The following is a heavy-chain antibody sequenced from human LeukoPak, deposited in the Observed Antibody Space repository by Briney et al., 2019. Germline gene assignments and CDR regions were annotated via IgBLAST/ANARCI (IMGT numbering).Heavy chain of an antibody. Sequence: WISAYNGNTNYAQKLQGRVTMTTDTSTSTAYMELRSLRSDDTAVYYCARDGTIAVAGTFDYWGQGTLVTVSS. J-gene: IGHJ4*02. D-gene: IGHD6-19*01. CDR2: ISAYNGNT. CDR3: ARDGTIAVAGTFDY. V-gene: IGHV1-18*01.